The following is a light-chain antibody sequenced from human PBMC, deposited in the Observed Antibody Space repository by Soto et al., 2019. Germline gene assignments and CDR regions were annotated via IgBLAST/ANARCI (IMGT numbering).Light chain of an antibody. CDR2: GAS. CDR3: QQYNDRPPIT. J-gene: IGKJ5*01. CDR1: QSISSSY. Sequence: EIVLTQSPATLSLSPGERATLSCRSSQSISSSYLAWYQQRPGQAPRLLIYGASSRATGIPDRFSGSGSGSEFTLTISGLQSEDFAVYYCQQYNDRPPITFGQGTRLEIK. V-gene: IGKV3D-15*01.